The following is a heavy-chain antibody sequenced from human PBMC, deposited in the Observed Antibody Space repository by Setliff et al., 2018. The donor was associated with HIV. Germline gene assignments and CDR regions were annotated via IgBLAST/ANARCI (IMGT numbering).Heavy chain of an antibody. D-gene: IGHD2-2*01. CDR3: ARGTLVVPDARDYFYYLDI. V-gene: IGHV4-34*01. J-gene: IGHJ6*03. Sequence: SETLSLTCAVYGGSFSGYYWTWIRQPPGKGLEWIGEINHSGSTNDNPSLKSRLTISVDTSRNQFSLRLRSVTAADSAVYYCARGTLVVPDARDYFYYLDIWGQGNTVTVSS. CDR2: INHSGST. CDR1: GGSFSGYY.